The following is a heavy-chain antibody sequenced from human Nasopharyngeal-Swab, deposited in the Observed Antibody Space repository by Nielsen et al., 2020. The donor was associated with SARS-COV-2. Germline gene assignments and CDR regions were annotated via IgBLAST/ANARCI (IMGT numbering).Heavy chain of an antibody. D-gene: IGHD2-2*01. J-gene: IGHJ6*03. Sequence: GESLKISCAASGFTVSSNYMNWVRQAPGQGLEWVSVIYSGGSTYYADSVKGRFIISRHSSKNTLYLQMNSLRPEDTAVYYCARGYQLLGYYYYYMDVWGKGTTVTVSS. CDR3: ARGYQLLGYYYYYMDV. CDR2: IYSGGST. V-gene: IGHV3-53*04. CDR1: GFTVSSNY.